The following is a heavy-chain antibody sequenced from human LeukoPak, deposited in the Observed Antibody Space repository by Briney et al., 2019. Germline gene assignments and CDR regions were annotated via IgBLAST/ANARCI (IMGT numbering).Heavy chain of an antibody. J-gene: IGHJ4*02. CDR2: IYYSGST. CDR3: ARGLRNYDFWSGYYYDFDY. Sequence: PSETLSLTCTVSGGSISSSSYYWGWIRQPPGKGLEWIGSIYYSGSTYYNPSLKSRVTISVDTSKNQFSLKLSSVTAADTAVYYCARGLRNYDFWSGYYYDFDYWGQGTLVTVSS. V-gene: IGHV4-39*07. D-gene: IGHD3-3*01. CDR1: GGSISSSSYY.